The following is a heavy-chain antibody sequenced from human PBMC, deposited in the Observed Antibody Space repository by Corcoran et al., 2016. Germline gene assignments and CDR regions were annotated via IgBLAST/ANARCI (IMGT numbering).Heavy chain of an antibody. V-gene: IGHV5-51*01. Sequence: EVQLVQSGAEVKKPGESLRISCKGSGYSFTSYWIGWLRQMPGKGLEWMGIIYPGDSDTRYSPSFQGQVTISADKSISTAYLQWSSLKASDTAMYYCARRPVVCQKDYFYYCGMNVWGQGTTVTVSS. CDR3: ARRPVVCQKDYFYYCGMNV. CDR1: GYSFTSYW. J-gene: IGHJ6*02. CDR2: IYPGDSDT.